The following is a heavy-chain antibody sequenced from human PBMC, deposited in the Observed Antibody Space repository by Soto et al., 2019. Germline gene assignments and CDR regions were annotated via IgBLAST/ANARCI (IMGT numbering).Heavy chain of an antibody. J-gene: IGHJ2*01. CDR1: GFTFSSCA. Sequence: LRLSCAASGFTFSSCAMGWVRQAPGKGLEWVSDIIDSGGSTYYADSVKGRFTVSRDNSKNTLYLQMNSLRAEDTAVYNCAKEPVGPDWYFDLWGRGTLVTVSS. CDR2: IIDSGGST. V-gene: IGHV3-23*01. CDR3: AKEPVGPDWYFDL.